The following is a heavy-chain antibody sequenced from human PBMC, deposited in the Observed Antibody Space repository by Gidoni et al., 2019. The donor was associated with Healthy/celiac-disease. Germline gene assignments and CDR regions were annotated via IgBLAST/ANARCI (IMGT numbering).Heavy chain of an antibody. V-gene: IGHV3-30*18. CDR1: VFTYSSDG. CDR3: AKDANCSGGSCYDY. D-gene: IGHD2-15*01. Sequence: QVQLVESGGGVVQPGRSLRLPCAASVFTYSSDGMHWVRQAPGKGLEWGAVISYDGSNKYYADSVKGRFTISRDNSKNTLYLQMNSLRAEDTAVYYCAKDANCSGGSCYDYWGQGTLVTVSS. J-gene: IGHJ4*02. CDR2: ISYDGSNK.